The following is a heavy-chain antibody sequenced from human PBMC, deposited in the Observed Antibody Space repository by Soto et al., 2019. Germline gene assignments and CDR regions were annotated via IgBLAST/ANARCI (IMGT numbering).Heavy chain of an antibody. V-gene: IGHV5-51*01. CDR2: LYPGDSDT. J-gene: IGHJ5*02. CDR1: GYSFTSYW. D-gene: IGHD5-12*01. CDR3: ARLQREMATSWCWCGP. Sequence: PGESLKISCKGSGYSFTSYWIGWVRQMTGKGLEWMGILYPGDSDTRYNPSFQGQVTISADKSISTTYLQCSTLKASDTAMYYLARLQREMATSWCWCGPWRQGTLVTVAS.